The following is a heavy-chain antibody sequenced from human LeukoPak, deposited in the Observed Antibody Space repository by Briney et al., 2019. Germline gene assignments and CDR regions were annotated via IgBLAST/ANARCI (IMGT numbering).Heavy chain of an antibody. Sequence: GGSLRLSCAASGFTFDDYTMHWVRQAPGKGLEWVSLISWDGGSTYYADSVKGRITISRDNSKNSLYLQMNSLRTEDTALYYCAKEERGAGTLYYYYMDVWGKGTTVTVSS. V-gene: IGHV3-43*01. CDR2: ISWDGGST. D-gene: IGHD6-19*01. CDR1: GFTFDDYT. J-gene: IGHJ6*03. CDR3: AKEERGAGTLYYYYMDV.